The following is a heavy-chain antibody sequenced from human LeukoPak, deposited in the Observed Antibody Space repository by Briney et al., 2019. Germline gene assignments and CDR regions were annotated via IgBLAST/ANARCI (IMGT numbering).Heavy chain of an antibody. CDR3: ARVVAVAGLASNFDY. V-gene: IGHV4-4*02. J-gene: IGHJ4*02. CDR2: IYHSGST. D-gene: IGHD6-19*01. CDR1: GGSISSSNW. Sequence: SETLSLTCAVSGGSISSSNWWSWVRQPPGKGLEWIGEIYHSGSTNYNPSLKSRVTISVDKSKNQFSLKLSSVTAADTAVYYCARVVAVAGLASNFDYWGQGTLVTVSS.